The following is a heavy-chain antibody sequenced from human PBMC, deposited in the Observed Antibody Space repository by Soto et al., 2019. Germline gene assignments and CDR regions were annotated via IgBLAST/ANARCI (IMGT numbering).Heavy chain of an antibody. D-gene: IGHD4-4*01. Sequence: VXSVKVSCKASVYTFTSYDIKWVRQATGQGLEWMGWMNPNSGNTGYAQKFQGRVTMTRNTSISTAYMELSSLRSEDTAVYYCARDMTTVTTPRYYYRMDVWGQGYTVTVSS. CDR1: VYTFTSYD. J-gene: IGHJ6*02. V-gene: IGHV1-8*01. CDR2: MNPNSGNT. CDR3: ARDMTTVTTPRYYYRMDV.